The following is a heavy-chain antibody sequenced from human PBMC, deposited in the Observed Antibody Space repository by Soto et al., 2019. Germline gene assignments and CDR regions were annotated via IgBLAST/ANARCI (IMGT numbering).Heavy chain of an antibody. CDR1: GFTFSSYA. D-gene: IGHD6-6*01. Sequence: PGGSLRLSCAASGFTFSSYAMSWVRQAPGKGLEWVSAISGSGGSTYYADPVKCRFTISRDNSKNTLYLQMNSLRAEDTAVYYCAKLGQLDRVHGWFDPWGQGSLVTVSS. CDR2: ISGSGGST. J-gene: IGHJ5*02. V-gene: IGHV3-23*01. CDR3: AKLGQLDRVHGWFDP.